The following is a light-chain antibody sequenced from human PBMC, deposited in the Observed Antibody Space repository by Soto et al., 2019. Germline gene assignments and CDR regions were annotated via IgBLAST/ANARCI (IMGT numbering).Light chain of an antibody. CDR2: GAS. Sequence: EIVMTQSPATLSVSPGERDTLSCRASQSVGRNLAWYQQRPGQAPRLLIHGASARPSGVPARFSGSGSGTDFTLTIISLQSEDFAVYYCQQYSDSPITFGPGTTVDLK. CDR3: QQYSDSPIT. V-gene: IGKV3-15*01. CDR1: QSVGRN. J-gene: IGKJ3*01.